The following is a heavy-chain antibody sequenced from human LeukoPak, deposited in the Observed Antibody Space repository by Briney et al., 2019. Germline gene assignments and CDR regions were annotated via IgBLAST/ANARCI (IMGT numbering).Heavy chain of an antibody. V-gene: IGHV1-3*01. CDR2: INAGNGDT. J-gene: IGHJ2*01. Sequence: ASVKVSCKASGYTFTSYAMHWVRQAPGQRLEWMGWINAGNGDTKYSQKFQGRVTITRDTSASTAYMELSSLRSEDTAVYYCARGYGDYVWYFDLWDRGTLVTVSS. D-gene: IGHD4-17*01. CDR3: ARGYGDYVWYFDL. CDR1: GYTFTSYA.